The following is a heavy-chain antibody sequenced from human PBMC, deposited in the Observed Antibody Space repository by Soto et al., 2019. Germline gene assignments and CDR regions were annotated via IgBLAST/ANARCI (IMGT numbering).Heavy chain of an antibody. CDR3: AIAYYYDSSGYYCPLDY. CDR1: GYTFTSYG. Sequence: GASVKVSCKASGYTFTSYGISWVRQAPGQGLEWMGWISAHNGNTNYAQKLQGRVTMTTDTSTSTAYMELRSLRSDDTAVYYCAIAYYYDSSGYYCPLDYWGQGTLVTVSS. D-gene: IGHD3-22*01. V-gene: IGHV1-18*01. CDR2: ISAHNGNT. J-gene: IGHJ4*02.